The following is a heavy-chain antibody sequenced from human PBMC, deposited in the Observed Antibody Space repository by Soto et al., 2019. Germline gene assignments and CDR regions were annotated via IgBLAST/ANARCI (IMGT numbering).Heavy chain of an antibody. CDR1: GGSFSGYY. V-gene: IGHV4-34*01. CDR2: INHSGST. J-gene: IGHJ3*02. CDR3: ARKDYGDSDAFDI. D-gene: IGHD4-17*01. Sequence: SETLSLTCAVYGGSFSGYYWSWIRQPPGKGLEWIGEINHSGSTNYNPSLKSRVTISVDTSKNQFSLKLSSVTAADTAVYYCARKDYGDSDAFDIWGQGTMVTVSS.